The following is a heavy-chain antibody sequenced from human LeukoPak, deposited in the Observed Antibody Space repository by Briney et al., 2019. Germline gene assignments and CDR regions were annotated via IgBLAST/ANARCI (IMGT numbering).Heavy chain of an antibody. J-gene: IGHJ4*02. CDR1: GGTFSSYA. CDR2: IIPIFGTA. D-gene: IGHD3-10*01. Sequence: SVKVSCKASGGTFSSYAISWVRQAPGQGLEWMGGIIPIFGTANYAQKFQGRVTITADESTSTVYMEVSSLRSEDTAVYFCARDSEVRRNLWHYWGQGTLVTVSS. CDR3: ARDSEVRRNLWHY. V-gene: IGHV1-69*13.